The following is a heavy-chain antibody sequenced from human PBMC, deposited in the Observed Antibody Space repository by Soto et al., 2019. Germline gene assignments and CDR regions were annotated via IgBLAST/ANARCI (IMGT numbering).Heavy chain of an antibody. CDR1: GYTFTSYG. CDR2: ISAYNGNT. J-gene: IGHJ6*02. CDR3: ARMGYCSSTSCYGGMDV. V-gene: IGHV1-18*04. D-gene: IGHD2-2*01. Sequence: XSVKVSCKASGYTFTSYGISWVRQAPGQGLEWMGWISAYNGNTNYAQKLQGRVTMTTDTSTSTAYMELRSLRSDDTAVYYCARMGYCSSTSCYGGMDVWGQGTTVTVSS.